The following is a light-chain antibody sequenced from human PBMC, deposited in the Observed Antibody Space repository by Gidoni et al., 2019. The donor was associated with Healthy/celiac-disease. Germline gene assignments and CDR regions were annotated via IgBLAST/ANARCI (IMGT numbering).Light chain of an antibody. CDR1: QSISSY. CDR2: AAS. V-gene: IGKV1-39*01. CDR3: QQSYSTPRT. J-gene: IGKJ2*01. Sequence: TQITQAPSSPSASVGDRVTINCRASQSISSYLNWYQQKPGKAPKLLIYAASSLQSGVPSRFSGSGSGTDFTLTISSLQPEDFATYYCQQSYSTPRTFGQGTKLEIK.